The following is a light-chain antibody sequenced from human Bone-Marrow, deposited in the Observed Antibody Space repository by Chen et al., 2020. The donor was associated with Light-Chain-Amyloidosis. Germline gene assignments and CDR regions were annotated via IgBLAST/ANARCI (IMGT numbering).Light chain of an antibody. CDR2: DDS. J-gene: IGLJ3*02. CDR1: NIGSTS. V-gene: IGLV3-21*02. CDR3: QVWDRSSDRPV. Sequence: SYVLTQPSSVSVAPGQTATIACGGNNIGSTSVHWYQQTQGQAPLLVVYDDSDRPSGVPERLSGSNSGNTATLTISRVEAGDEADYYWQVWDRSSDRPVFGGGTKLTVL.